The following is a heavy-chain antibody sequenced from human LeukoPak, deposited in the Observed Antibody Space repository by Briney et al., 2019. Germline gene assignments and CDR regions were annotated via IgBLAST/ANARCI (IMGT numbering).Heavy chain of an antibody. J-gene: IGHJ4*02. CDR1: GYTFTSYY. V-gene: IGHV1-46*01. CDR3: ARGVDSSGWYRGSFDY. Sequence: ASVKVSCKASGYTFTSYYMHWVRQAPGQGLEWMGIINPSGGSTSYAQKFQGRVTMTRDTSTSTVYVELSSLRSEDTAVYYCARGVDSSGWYRGSFDYWGQGTLVTVSS. D-gene: IGHD6-19*01. CDR2: INPSGGST.